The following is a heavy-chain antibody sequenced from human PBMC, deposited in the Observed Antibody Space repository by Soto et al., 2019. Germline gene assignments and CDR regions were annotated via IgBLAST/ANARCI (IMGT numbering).Heavy chain of an antibody. J-gene: IGHJ4*02. Sequence: GASVKVSCKVSGYTLTELSMHWVRQAPGKGLEWMGGFDPEDGETIYAQKFQGRVTMTEDTSTDTAYMELSSLRSEDTAVYYCATSRHYYDSSGYYNDYWGQGTLVTVSS. V-gene: IGHV1-24*01. CDR1: GYTLTELS. D-gene: IGHD3-22*01. CDR2: FDPEDGET. CDR3: ATSRHYYDSSGYYNDY.